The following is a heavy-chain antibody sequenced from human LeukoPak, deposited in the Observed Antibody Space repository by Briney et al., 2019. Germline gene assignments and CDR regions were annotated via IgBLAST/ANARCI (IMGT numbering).Heavy chain of an antibody. CDR3: AHSPRITTSYP. CDR2: ITADGGAT. D-gene: IGHD1-14*01. V-gene: IGHV3-64D*08. Sequence: GGSLRLSCSASGFTFSNYNIHWVRQAPGKGLEYVSAITADGGATFYADSVKGRFTISRDNFKNTVALQMSNLRVEDTAVYFCAHSPRITTSYPWDQGTLVTVSS. CDR1: GFTFSNYN. J-gene: IGHJ5*02.